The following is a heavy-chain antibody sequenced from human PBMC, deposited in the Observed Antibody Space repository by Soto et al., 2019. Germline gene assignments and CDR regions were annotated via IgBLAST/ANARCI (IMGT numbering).Heavy chain of an antibody. CDR3: ARESYYGSGATVVAY. V-gene: IGHV4-30-4*02. D-gene: IGHD3-10*01. CDR1: GGSISSGDYY. J-gene: IGHJ4*02. Sequence: SETLSLTCTVSGGSISSGDYYWSWIRQPPGKGLEWIGYIYYSGSTYYNPSLNSRVTMSVDTSKNQFSLKVNSVTAADTAVYYCARESYYGSGATVVAYWGQGTLVTVSS. CDR2: IYYSGST.